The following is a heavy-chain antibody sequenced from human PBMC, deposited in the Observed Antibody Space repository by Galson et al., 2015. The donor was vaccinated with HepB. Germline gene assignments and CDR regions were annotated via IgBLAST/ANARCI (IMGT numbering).Heavy chain of an antibody. J-gene: IGHJ4*02. D-gene: IGHD3-16*01. CDR2: IYYSGST. CDR3: ARDLGSGLGIDY. V-gene: IGHV4-59*01. CDR1: GGSISSYY. Sequence: ETLSLTCTVSGGSISSYYWSWIRQPPGKGLEWIGYIYYSGSTNYNPSLKSRVTISVDTSKNQFSLKLSSVTAADTAVYYCARDLGSGLGIDYWGQGTLVTVSS.